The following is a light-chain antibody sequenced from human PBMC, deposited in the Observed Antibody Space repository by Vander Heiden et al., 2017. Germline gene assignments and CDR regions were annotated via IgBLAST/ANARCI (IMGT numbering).Light chain of an antibody. CDR2: DAS. CDR3: QQYDNLPLT. V-gene: IGKV1-33*01. J-gene: IGKJ4*01. Sequence: DIQMTQSPSSLYASVGDRVTITCQASQDISNYLHWYQQKPGKAPKLLIYDASNLETGVPSRFSGSGSGTDFTFTISSLQPEDIATYYCQQYDNLPLTFGGGTKVEIK. CDR1: QDISNY.